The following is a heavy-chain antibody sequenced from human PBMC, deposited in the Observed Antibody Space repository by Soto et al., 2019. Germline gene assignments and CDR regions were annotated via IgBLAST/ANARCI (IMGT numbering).Heavy chain of an antibody. D-gene: IGHD6-19*01. J-gene: IGHJ4*02. Sequence: EVQLVESGGGLVQPGGSLRLSCAASGFTFSSYWMYWVRQAPGKGLVWVSRTNSDGSDTTCADSVKGRFTISRDNAKNTLYLQMNSLRAEDTAVYYCARDRGWSLFDYWGQGTLVTVSS. CDR3: ARDRGWSLFDY. V-gene: IGHV3-74*01. CDR2: TNSDGSDT. CDR1: GFTFSSYW.